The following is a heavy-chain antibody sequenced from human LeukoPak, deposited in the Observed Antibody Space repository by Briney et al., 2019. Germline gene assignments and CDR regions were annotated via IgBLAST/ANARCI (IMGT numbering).Heavy chain of an antibody. V-gene: IGHV1-18*01. CDR2: ISAYNGNT. CDR1: GYTFTSYG. Sequence: ASVKVSCKASGYTFTSYGISWVRQAPGQGLEWMGWISAYNGNTNYAQKLQGRVTMTRDTSISTAYMELSRLRSDDTAVYYCARRIDWDNYWGQGTLVTVSS. J-gene: IGHJ4*02. CDR3: ARRIDWDNY. D-gene: IGHD3-9*01.